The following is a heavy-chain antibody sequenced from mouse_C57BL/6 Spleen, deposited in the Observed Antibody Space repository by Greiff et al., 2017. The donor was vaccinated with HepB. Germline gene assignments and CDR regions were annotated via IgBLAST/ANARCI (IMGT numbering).Heavy chain of an antibody. V-gene: IGHV5-17*01. Sequence: EVKLMESGGGLVKPGGSLKLSCAASGFTFSDYGMHWVRQAPEKGLEWVAYISSGSSTIYYADTVKGRFTISRDNAKNTLFLQMTSLRSEDTAMHYCARSPYYGSSYWYFDVWGTGTTVTVSS. CDR3: ARSPYYGSSYWYFDV. CDR2: ISSGSSTI. D-gene: IGHD1-1*01. J-gene: IGHJ1*03. CDR1: GFTFSDYG.